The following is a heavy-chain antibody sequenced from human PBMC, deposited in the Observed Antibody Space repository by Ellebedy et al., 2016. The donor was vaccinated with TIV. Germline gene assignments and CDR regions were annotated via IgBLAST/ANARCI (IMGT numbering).Heavy chain of an antibody. CDR1: GFTFSSYS. CDR2: ISSSSSYI. J-gene: IGHJ6*02. CDR3: ARVGAHGSGSYYLDYYYYYGMDV. D-gene: IGHD3-10*01. Sequence: GGSLRLXCAASGFTFSSYSMNWVRQAPGKGLEWVSSISSSSSYIYYADSVKGRFTISRDNAKNSLYLQMNSLRAEDTAVYYCARVGAHGSGSYYLDYYYYYGMDVWGQGTTVTVSS. V-gene: IGHV3-21*01.